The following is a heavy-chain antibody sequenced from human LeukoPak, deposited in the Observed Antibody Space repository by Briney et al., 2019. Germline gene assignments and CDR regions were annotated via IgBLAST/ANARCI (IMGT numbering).Heavy chain of an antibody. CDR2: IYYSGST. D-gene: IGHD3-3*01. CDR1: GGSISSYY. Sequence: PSETLSLTCTVSGGSISSYYWSWIRQPPGKGLEWIGYIYYSGSTYYNPSLKSRVTISVDTSKNQFSLKLSSVTAADTAVYYCARADFWSGYQWFDPWGQGTLVTVSS. J-gene: IGHJ5*02. CDR3: ARADFWSGYQWFDP. V-gene: IGHV4-59*08.